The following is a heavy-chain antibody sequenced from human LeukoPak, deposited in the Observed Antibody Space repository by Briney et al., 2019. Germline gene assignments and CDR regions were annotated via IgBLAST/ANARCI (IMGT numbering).Heavy chain of an antibody. CDR3: AKVGEPIDYYFGY. CDR1: GFTFTIYA. V-gene: IGHV3-23*01. Sequence: GGSLRLSCAASGFTFTIYAMSWVRQAPGKGLEWVSGISGSGGSTYYADSVKGRFTISKDNSKNTLYLQMNSLRAEDTAVYYCAKVGEPIDYYFGYWGQGTLVTVSS. J-gene: IGHJ4*02. CDR2: ISGSGGST. D-gene: IGHD3-10*01.